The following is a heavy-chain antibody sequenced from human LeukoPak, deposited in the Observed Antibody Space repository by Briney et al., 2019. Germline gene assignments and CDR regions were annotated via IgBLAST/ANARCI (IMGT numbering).Heavy chain of an antibody. V-gene: IGHV1-69*05. Sequence: SVKVSCKASGGTFSSYSITWVRQAPGQGLEWMGGIMPLFNTANYAQQFQGRVTITTDGSTSTAYMELSSLRFEDTAMYYCARVDRYHYYLDVWGKGTTVTVSS. CDR1: GGTFSSYS. J-gene: IGHJ6*03. CDR2: IMPLFNTA. CDR3: ARVDRYHYYLDV.